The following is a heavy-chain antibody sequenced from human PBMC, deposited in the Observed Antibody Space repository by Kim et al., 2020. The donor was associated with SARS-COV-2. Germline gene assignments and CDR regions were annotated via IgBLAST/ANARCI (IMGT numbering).Heavy chain of an antibody. J-gene: IGHJ4*02. CDR3: AHRGGGNSNYFDY. V-gene: IGHV2-5*01. D-gene: IGHD2-15*01. Sequence: YRQSLKSRLTSTKDNSKNQVGLTMTNMDPVDTATYYCAHRGGGNSNYFDYWGQGTLVTVSS.